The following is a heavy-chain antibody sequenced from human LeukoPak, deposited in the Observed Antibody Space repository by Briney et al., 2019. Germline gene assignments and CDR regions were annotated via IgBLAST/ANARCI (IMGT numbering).Heavy chain of an antibody. D-gene: IGHD4-17*01. J-gene: IGHJ4*02. Sequence: ASVKVSCKASGGTFSSYAISWVRQAPGQGLEWMGWISGKTGETRSAQEVQGRVTMTTDTSTSTAYMELRSLRYDDTAFYYCTRDPHDYGDPDYFDYWGQGTLVTVSS. CDR2: ISGKTGET. CDR3: TRDPHDYGDPDYFDY. V-gene: IGHV1-18*01. CDR1: GGTFSSYA.